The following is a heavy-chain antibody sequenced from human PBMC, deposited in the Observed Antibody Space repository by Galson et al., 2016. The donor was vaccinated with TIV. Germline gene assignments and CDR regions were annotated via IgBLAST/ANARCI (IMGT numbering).Heavy chain of an antibody. CDR2: INWHGNSV. CDR1: GFTFDDYA. V-gene: IGHV3-9*01. CDR3: AKDRAVDAPMDYYFYHAMDV. D-gene: IGHD5-18*01. Sequence: SLRLSCAASGFTFDDYAMHWVRQPPGKGLEWVSSINWHGNSVVYADSVKGRFTISRDNGKTSLHLQMNSLRPEDTALYYCAKDRAVDAPMDYYFYHAMDVWGHGTAVTVSS. J-gene: IGHJ6*02.